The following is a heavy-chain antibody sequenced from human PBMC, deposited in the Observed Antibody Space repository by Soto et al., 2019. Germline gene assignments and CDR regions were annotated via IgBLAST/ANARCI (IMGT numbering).Heavy chain of an antibody. CDR2: ISYDGAFK. J-gene: IGHJ1*01. V-gene: IGHV3-30*03. CDR3: VSCLTGDGSAWNDNPRGR. D-gene: IGHD1-1*01. CDR1: NFFFGSYT. Sequence: PGGSLRLSCVASNFFFGSYTMHWVRQAPGKGLEWVALISYDGAFKEYADFAKSRFAVSRDNAKDTLFHQMDSLRPADTGLCYCVSCLTGDGSAWNDNPRGRWGQRSLVTVSS.